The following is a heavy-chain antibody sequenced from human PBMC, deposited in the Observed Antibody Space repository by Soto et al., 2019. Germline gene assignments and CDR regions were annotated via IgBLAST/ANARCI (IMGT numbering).Heavy chain of an antibody. D-gene: IGHD3-16*01. CDR3: ARHGGTFDP. J-gene: IGHJ5*02. CDR2: VSTSGST. V-gene: IGHV4-59*08. Sequence: QVQLQESGPGLVKPSETLSLTCIVSGYSFSNYDWTWIRQSPGKGLEWVGYVSTSGSTDFNPSLKSRVTISVDTSKNQVSLKLRSVTAADTAVYYCARHGGTFDPWGQGTLVTVSS. CDR1: GYSFSNYD.